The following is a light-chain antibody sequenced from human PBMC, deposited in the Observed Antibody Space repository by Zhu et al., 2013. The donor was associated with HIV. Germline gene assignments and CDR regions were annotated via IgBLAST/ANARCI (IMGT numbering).Light chain of an antibody. CDR3: CSYAGDSTYV. Sequence: QSALTQPASVSGSPGQSITISCTGSSNDVGGYDYVSWYQQHPGKAPKLILYEVTKRPSGISNRFSGSKSGKTASLTISGLQAEDEADYYCCSYAGDSTYVFGTGTTVTVL. J-gene: IGLJ1*01. CDR2: EVT. V-gene: IGLV2-23*02. CDR1: SNDVGGYDY.